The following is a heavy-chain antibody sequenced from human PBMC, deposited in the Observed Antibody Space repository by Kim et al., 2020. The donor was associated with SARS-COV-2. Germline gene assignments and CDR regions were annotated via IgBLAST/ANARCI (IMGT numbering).Heavy chain of an antibody. CDR1: GYTFTSYY. CDR2: INPSGGST. Sequence: ASVKVSCKASGYTFTSYYMHWVRQAPGQGLEWMGIINPSGGSTSYAQKFQGRVTMTRDTSTSTVYMELSSLRSEDTAVYYCARDIVPQRSSSSWYDWFDPWGQGTLVTVSS. J-gene: IGHJ5*02. V-gene: IGHV1-46*01. CDR3: ARDIVPQRSSSSWYDWFDP. D-gene: IGHD6-13*01.